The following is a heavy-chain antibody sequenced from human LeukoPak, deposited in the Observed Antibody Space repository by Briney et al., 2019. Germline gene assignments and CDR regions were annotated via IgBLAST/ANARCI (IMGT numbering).Heavy chain of an antibody. CDR2: MSRSGTYI. V-gene: IGHV3-11*04. D-gene: IGHD3-3*01. J-gene: IGHJ4*02. CDR1: GFTFSDYY. Sequence: PGGSLTLSCAASGFTFSDYYMSWIRQAPGKGLEWLSYMSRSGTYIYYADSVKGRFTISRDNAKNSLYLQMNSLRDEYTAVYYCVRGRRFLEWLPDPHDYWGQGTLVTVSS. CDR3: VRGRRFLEWLPDPHDY.